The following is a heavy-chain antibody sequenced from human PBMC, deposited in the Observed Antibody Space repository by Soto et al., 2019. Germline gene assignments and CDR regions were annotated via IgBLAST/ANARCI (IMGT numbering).Heavy chain of an antibody. CDR1: GFTVSRYW. V-gene: IGHV3-7*01. Sequence: EVQLVESGGGLVQPGESLRLSCAASGFTVSRYWLNWVRQAPGKGLEWVANIRQDGSETYYVDSVKGRFTISRDNAKNSLYLQMNSPRAEDTAVYYCARDPFSQSDVRAEHWGQGTLVTVSS. CDR2: IRQDGSET. J-gene: IGHJ4*02. D-gene: IGHD2-21*02. CDR3: ARDPFSQSDVRAEH.